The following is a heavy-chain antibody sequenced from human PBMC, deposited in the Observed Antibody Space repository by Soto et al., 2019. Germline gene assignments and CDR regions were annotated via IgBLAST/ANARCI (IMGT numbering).Heavy chain of an antibody. V-gene: IGHV4-38-2*01. CDR3: ARSEVIFTSTGGMDV. D-gene: IGHD3-22*01. CDR1: GYSIRIGDS. J-gene: IGHJ6*02. CDR2: IFHNGNS. Sequence: SETLSLTCVVSGYSIRIGDSWTWVRQSPEMGLQWIGTIFHNGNSSYNPSLKSRLTISVDTSRNEFSLNLRFVTAADTAIYYCARSEVIFTSTGGMDVWGQGTTVTVSS.